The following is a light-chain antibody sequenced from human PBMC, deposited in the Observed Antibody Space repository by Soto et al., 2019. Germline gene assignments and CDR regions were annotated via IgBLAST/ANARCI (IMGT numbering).Light chain of an antibody. Sequence: NFMLTQPHSVSESPGKTLSISCTRSSGSIANNYVQWYQQRPGSAPTTVIYENNQRLSGVPDRFSGSTDGSSNSASLTISGLQTEDEADYYCQSYDSDFVDFGGGTKLTVL. CDR3: QSYDSDFVD. J-gene: IGLJ2*01. CDR1: SGSIANNY. CDR2: ENN. V-gene: IGLV6-57*04.